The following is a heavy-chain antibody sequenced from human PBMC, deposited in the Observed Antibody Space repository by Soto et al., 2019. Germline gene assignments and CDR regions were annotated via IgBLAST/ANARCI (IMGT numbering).Heavy chain of an antibody. CDR3: ARDPGRYCTGGSCFWGLDY. CDR1: GYTFSNYA. D-gene: IGHD2-8*02. CDR2: ISPYSGNT. Sequence: QVQMVQSGADVEKPGASVKVSCKASGYTFSNYAITWVRQAPGHGLEWMGYISPYSGNTNYAQSFRGRVNMTTDTSTNTAHMELRSLRSDDTAVYYCARDPGRYCTGGSCFWGLDYWGQGTLVTVS. V-gene: IGHV1-18*04. J-gene: IGHJ4*02.